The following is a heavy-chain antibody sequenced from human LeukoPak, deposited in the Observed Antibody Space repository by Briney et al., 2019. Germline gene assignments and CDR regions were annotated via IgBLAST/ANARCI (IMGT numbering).Heavy chain of an antibody. CDR2: ISGSSSNT. V-gene: IGHV3-11*03. Sequence: GGSLRLSFAASGFTFIDCYISWIRQAPGKGLESVSYISGSSSNTNYADSVKGRFTISRDNAKNSLYLQMNSLRAEDTAVYYCTRHPAEVESCGQGTLVTVSS. CDR3: TRHPAEVES. J-gene: IGHJ4*02. D-gene: IGHD2-15*01. CDR1: GFTFIDCY.